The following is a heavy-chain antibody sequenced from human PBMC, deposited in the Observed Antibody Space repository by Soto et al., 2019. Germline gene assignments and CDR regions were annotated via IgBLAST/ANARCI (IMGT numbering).Heavy chain of an antibody. V-gene: IGHV1-69*09. CDR1: GVSFNSYG. Sequence: QVQLLQSGTEVKRPGSSVKVSCKTSGVSFNSYGFAWVRQAPGRGLEWVGKINPAPHLTNYQQSVQGRVTLTADTSTRTPYMELSGLTSEDTSFYCCARIKLARLDYWGQGTLVTVSS. CDR3: ARIKLARLDY. D-gene: IGHD3-16*01. J-gene: IGHJ4*02. CDR2: INPAPHLT.